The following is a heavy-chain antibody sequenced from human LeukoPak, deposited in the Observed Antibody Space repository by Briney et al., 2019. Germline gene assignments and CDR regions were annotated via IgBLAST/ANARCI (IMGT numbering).Heavy chain of an antibody. D-gene: IGHD3-10*01. Sequence: PSETLSLTCTVSGGSISSSSYYWGWIRQPPEKGLEWIGSIYYTGSTYYNPSLKSRVSISVDTSKNQFSLKLSSVTAADTAVFYCARLLLLWFGELTHYFDYWGQGTLVTVSS. V-gene: IGHV4-39*01. CDR2: IYYTGST. CDR1: GGSISSSSYY. J-gene: IGHJ4*02. CDR3: ARLLLLWFGELTHYFDY.